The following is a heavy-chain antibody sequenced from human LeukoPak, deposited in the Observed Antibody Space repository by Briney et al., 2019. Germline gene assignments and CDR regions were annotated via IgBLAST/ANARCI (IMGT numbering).Heavy chain of an antibody. CDR1: GGSISSSSDY. CDR3: ARGLIAAAGRNFDY. J-gene: IGHJ4*02. D-gene: IGHD6-13*01. Sequence: SETLSLTCSVSGGSISSSSDYWGWIRQPPGKGLEWIGSIYYSGSTYYNPSLKSRVTISVDTSKNLFSLKLSSVTAADTAVYYCARGLIAAAGRNFDYWGQGTLVTVSS. V-gene: IGHV4-39*07. CDR2: IYYSGST.